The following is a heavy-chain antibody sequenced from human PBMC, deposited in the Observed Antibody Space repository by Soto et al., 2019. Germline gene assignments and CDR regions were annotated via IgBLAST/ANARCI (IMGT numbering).Heavy chain of an antibody. J-gene: IGHJ4*02. CDR3: ASRDPGTSVDY. CDR1: GGSFTSNNW. CDR2: IYRTGST. D-gene: IGHD1-7*01. V-gene: IGHV4-4*02. Sequence: TLSLTCAVSGGSFTSNNWWTWVRQPPGQGLEWIGEIYRTGSTNYNPSLKSRVTISLDKSEKQISLKVTSLTAADTAVYYCASRDPGTSVDYWGQGTLVTVSS.